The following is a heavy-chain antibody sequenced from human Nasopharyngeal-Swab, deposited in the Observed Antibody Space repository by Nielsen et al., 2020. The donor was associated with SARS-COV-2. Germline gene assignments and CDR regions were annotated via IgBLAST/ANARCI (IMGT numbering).Heavy chain of an antibody. Sequence: SETLSLTCTVSGGSISSSSYYWGWIRQPPGKGLEWIGSIYYSGSTYYKPSLKGRVTISVDTSKNQFSLKLSSVTAADTAVYYCARDPAAGTTYWYFDLWGRGTLVTVSS. CDR1: GGSISSSSYY. D-gene: IGHD6-13*01. V-gene: IGHV4-39*02. J-gene: IGHJ2*01. CDR2: IYYSGST. CDR3: ARDPAAGTTYWYFDL.